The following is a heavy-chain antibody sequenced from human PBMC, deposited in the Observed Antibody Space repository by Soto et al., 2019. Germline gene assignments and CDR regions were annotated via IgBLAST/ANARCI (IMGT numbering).Heavy chain of an antibody. Sequence: QVQLQESGPGLVKPSQTLSLTCTVSGGSISSGDYYWSWIRQPPGKGLEWIGYIYYSGSTYYNPSLKSRVTISVDTTKNQFSLKLSSWTAADTAVYYCARYSGYEGLRFDPWGQGTLVTVSS. V-gene: IGHV4-30-4*01. CDR3: ARYSGYEGLRFDP. CDR2: IYYSGST. J-gene: IGHJ5*02. CDR1: GGSISSGDYY. D-gene: IGHD5-12*01.